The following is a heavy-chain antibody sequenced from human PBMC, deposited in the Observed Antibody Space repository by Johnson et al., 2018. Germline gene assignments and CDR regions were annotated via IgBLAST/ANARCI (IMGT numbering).Heavy chain of an antibody. CDR1: GFNFRIAW. D-gene: IGHD5-18*01. V-gene: IGHV3-15*01. J-gene: IGHJ3*02. Sequence: VQLVQSGGGFVEPGGSLRLSCAASGFNFRIAWMSWVRQAPGKGLGWVGRVRSKIRGETTEYAAPVKGRFTISRDDSRNSVYLQMNSLGTEDTAVYYCTTEGYTYGYHALDIWGQGTMVTLSS. CDR2: VRSKIRGETT. CDR3: TTEGYTYGYHALDI.